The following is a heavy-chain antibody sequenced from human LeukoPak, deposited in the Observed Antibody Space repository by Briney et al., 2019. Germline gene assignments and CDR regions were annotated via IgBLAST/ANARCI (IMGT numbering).Heavy chain of an antibody. CDR1: GFTFSSYA. V-gene: IGHV3-30-3*01. CDR3: AGSTGVVTVDAFDI. D-gene: IGHD3-3*01. Sequence: GGSLRLSCAASGFTFSSYAMHWVRQAPGKGLEWVAVISYDGSNKYYADSVKGRFTISRDNSKNTLYLQMNSLRAEDTAVYYCAGSTGVVTVDAFDIWGQGTMVTVSS. CDR2: ISYDGSNK. J-gene: IGHJ3*02.